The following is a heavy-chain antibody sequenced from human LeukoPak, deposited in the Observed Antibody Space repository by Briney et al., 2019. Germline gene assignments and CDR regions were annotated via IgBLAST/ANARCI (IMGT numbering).Heavy chain of an antibody. Sequence: KPGGSLRLSCAASGFTFASYSMNWVRRAPGKGLEWVSSISGDSTYIYNAGSVKGRFTISRDNAQASLYLQMISLRADDTAVYYCARVSGRLERQSDLDYWGQGTLVIVSS. CDR3: ARVSGRLERQSDLDY. V-gene: IGHV3-21*01. D-gene: IGHD1-1*01. CDR1: GFTFASYS. CDR2: ISGDSTYI. J-gene: IGHJ4*02.